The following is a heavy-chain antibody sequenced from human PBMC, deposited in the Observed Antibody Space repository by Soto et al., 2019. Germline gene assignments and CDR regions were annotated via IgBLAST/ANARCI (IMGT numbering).Heavy chain of an antibody. Sequence: GGSLRLSCAASGFTFSSYGMHWVRQAPGKGLEWVAVIWYDGSNKYYADSVKGRFTISRDNSKNTLYLQMNSLRAEDTAVYYCARSWYSSSWYSRFDYYCYGMAVWGQGTTVTVSS. CDR1: GFTFSSYG. V-gene: IGHV3-33*01. CDR2: IWYDGSNK. CDR3: ARSWYSSSWYSRFDYYCYGMAV. D-gene: IGHD6-13*01. J-gene: IGHJ6*02.